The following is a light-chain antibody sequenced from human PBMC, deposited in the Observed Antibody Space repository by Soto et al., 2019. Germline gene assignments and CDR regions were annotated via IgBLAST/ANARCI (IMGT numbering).Light chain of an antibody. CDR2: DNN. CDR3: GTWDNSLSAYV. CDR1: SSNIGNNY. J-gene: IGLJ1*01. Sequence: QAVVTQPPSVSAAPGQTVTISCSGSSSNIGNNYVSWYQQVPGTAPQLLIYDNNERPSGIPDRFSGSKSGTSATLGITGLQTGDEADYYCGTWDNSLSAYVFGTGTKLTVL. V-gene: IGLV1-51*01.